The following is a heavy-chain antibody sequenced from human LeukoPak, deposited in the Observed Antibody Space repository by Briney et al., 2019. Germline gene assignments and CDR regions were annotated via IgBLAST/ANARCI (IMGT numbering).Heavy chain of an antibody. CDR3: ARGRQDVTMIVVVMTAVSYYLDV. V-gene: IGHV4-34*01. J-gene: IGHJ6*03. Sequence: PLETLSLTCAVYGGSFSGYYWTWIRQTPGKGLEWIGEMNPSGSTNYNPSLKSRVTISVDTSKNQFSLKLSSVTAADTAVYYCARGRQDVTMIVVVMTAVSYYLDVWGIGTTVTVS. D-gene: IGHD3-22*01. CDR2: MNPSGST. CDR1: GGSFSGYY.